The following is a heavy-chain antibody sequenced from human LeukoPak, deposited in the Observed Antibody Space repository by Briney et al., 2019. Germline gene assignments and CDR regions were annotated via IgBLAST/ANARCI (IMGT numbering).Heavy chain of an antibody. CDR3: TTENWNYGKLFDY. CDR2: IKSKTDGGTT. D-gene: IGHD1-7*01. V-gene: IGHV3-15*01. Sequence: PGGSLRLSCAASGFTFSNAWMSWVRQAPGKGLEWVGRIKSKTDGGTTDYAAPVKGRFTISRDDSKNTLYLQMNSLKTEDTAVYYCTTENWNYGKLFDYWGQGTLVTVSS. J-gene: IGHJ4*02. CDR1: GFTFSNAW.